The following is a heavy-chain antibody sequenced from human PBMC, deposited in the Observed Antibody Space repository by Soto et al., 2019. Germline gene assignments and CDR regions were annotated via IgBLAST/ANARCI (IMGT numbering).Heavy chain of an antibody. CDR1: GGSFSGYY. V-gene: IGHV4-34*01. Sequence: QVQLQQWGAGLLKPSETLSLTCAVYGGSFSGYYWSWIRQPPGKGLEWIGEINHSGSTNYNPSLKGRVTISVDTSKNQCSLKLSSVTAADTAVHYCARGHRSSSWYGRGMDVWGQGTTVTVSS. CDR3: ARGHRSSSWYGRGMDV. D-gene: IGHD6-13*01. CDR2: INHSGST. J-gene: IGHJ6*02.